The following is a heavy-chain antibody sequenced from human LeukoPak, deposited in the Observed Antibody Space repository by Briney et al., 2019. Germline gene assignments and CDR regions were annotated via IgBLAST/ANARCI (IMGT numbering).Heavy chain of an antibody. J-gene: IGHJ4*02. CDR3: ARVWSSGYYFDY. Sequence: SETLSLTCTVSGGSISSHYWSWIRQPPGKGLEWIGYIYYSGCTNYNPSLKSRVTISVDTSKNQFSLKLSSVTAADTAVYYCARVWSSGYYFDYWGQGTLVTVSS. CDR2: IYYSGCT. V-gene: IGHV4-59*11. CDR1: GGSISSHY. D-gene: IGHD3-22*01.